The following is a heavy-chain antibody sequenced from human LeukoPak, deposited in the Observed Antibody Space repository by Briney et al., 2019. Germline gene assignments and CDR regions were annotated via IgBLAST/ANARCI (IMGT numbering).Heavy chain of an antibody. CDR2: FSYSERT. CDR3: ARTITMVRGVINRWDY. CDR1: GGSIGSSNYY. V-gene: IGHV4-39*07. Sequence: SETLSLTCTVSGGSIGSSNYYWGWIRQPPWKGLEWIGSFSYSERTYYSPSLKSRVTISVDTSKNQFSLKLSSVTAADTAVYYCARTITMVRGVINRWDYWGQGTLVTVSS. D-gene: IGHD3-10*01. J-gene: IGHJ4*02.